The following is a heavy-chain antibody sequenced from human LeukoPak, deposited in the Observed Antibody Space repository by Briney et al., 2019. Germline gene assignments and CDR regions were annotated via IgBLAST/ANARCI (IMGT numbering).Heavy chain of an antibody. J-gene: IGHJ4*02. CDR3: ARRWDCTNGVCYTKFDY. CDR2: MNPNSGNT. V-gene: IGHV1-8*02. Sequence: GASVKVSCKASGGTFSSYAISWVRQAPGQGLEWMGWMNPNSGNTGYAQKFQGRVTMTRNTSISTAYMELSSLRSEDTAVYYCARRWDCTNGVCYTKFDYWGQGTLVTVSS. CDR1: GGTFSSYA. D-gene: IGHD2-8*01.